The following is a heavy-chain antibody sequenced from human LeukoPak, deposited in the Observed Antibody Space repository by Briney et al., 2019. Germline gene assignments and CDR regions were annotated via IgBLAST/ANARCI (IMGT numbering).Heavy chain of an antibody. D-gene: IGHD6-13*01. CDR3: ARLGIITAAGSNDY. CDR1: EFTFSDYY. CDR2: ISYSGDTI. J-gene: IGHJ4*02. Sequence: PGGSLRLSCAASEFTFSDYYMSWIRQAPGKGLEWVSYISYSGDTIYYADSVKGRFTVSRDNAKNSLYLQMNSLRAEDTAVYYCARLGIITAAGSNDYWGQGTLVTVSS. V-gene: IGHV3-11*01.